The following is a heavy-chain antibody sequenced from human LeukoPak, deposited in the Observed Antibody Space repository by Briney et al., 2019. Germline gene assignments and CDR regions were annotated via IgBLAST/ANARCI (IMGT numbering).Heavy chain of an antibody. Sequence: PGRSLRLSCAASGFTFSHYGMHSVRQAPRRGLGRGSVIWNDRSNKYYADYVKGRFTISRDHSKTTLYLQMNSLRAEDTAVYYCAKDAQRGFDYSNSLDYWGQGTLVTVSS. J-gene: IGHJ4*02. CDR3: AKDAQRGFDYSNSLDY. CDR2: IWNDRSNK. V-gene: IGHV3-33*06. CDR1: GFTFSHYG. D-gene: IGHD4-11*01.